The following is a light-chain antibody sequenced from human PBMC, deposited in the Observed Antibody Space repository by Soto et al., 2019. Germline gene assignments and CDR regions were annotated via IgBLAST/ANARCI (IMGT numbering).Light chain of an antibody. J-gene: IGLJ1*01. V-gene: IGLV2-14*01. Sequence: LTQPASVSGSPGQSITISCTGTSSDVGGYNYVSWYQQHPGKAPKLMIYEVSNRPSGVSNLFSGSKSGNTASLTISGLQAEDEADYSCSSYTSRSLYVFGTGTKVTVL. CDR2: EVS. CDR1: SSDVGGYNY. CDR3: SSYTSRSLYV.